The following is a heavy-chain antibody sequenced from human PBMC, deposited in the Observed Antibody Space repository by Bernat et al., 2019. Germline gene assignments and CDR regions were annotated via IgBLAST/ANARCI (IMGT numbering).Heavy chain of an antibody. V-gene: IGHV4-4*02. Sequence: QVQLQESGPGLVKPSGTLSLTCAVSGGSISSSNWWSWVRQPPGKGLEWIGEIYHSGSFKYNPSLKSRVTISVDTSKNHFSLKLTSVTAATTAVYSCARGIAVAATSYNWFDPWGQGTLVTVSS. J-gene: IGHJ5*02. CDR1: GGSISSSNW. D-gene: IGHD6-19*01. CDR2: IYHSGSF. CDR3: ARGIAVAATSYNWFDP.